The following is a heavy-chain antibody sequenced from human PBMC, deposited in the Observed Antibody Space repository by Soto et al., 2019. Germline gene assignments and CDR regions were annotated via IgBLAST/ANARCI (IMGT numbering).Heavy chain of an antibody. CDR3: ARQRGYCSSTSFHADNHYYYMDV. J-gene: IGHJ6*03. CDR1: GGSSTSTYYY. D-gene: IGHD2-2*01. CDR2: IYYSGST. Sequence: QLQLQESGPGLVKPSGTLSLTCTVSGGSSTSTYYYWGWIRQPPGKGLEWIGSIYYSGSTYYNPSLKSRVTISGDTSRNQFSLEVISVTAADTAVYYCARQRGYCSSTSFHADNHYYYMDVWGKGTTVTVSS. V-gene: IGHV4-39*01.